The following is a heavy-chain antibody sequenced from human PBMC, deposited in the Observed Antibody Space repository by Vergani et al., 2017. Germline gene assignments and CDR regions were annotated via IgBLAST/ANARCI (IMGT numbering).Heavy chain of an antibody. Sequence: QLQLQESGSGLVKPSQTLSLTCAVSGGSISSGGYSWSWIRQPPGKGLEWIGYIYHSGSTYYNPSLKSRVTISVDRSKNQFSLKLSSVTAADTAVYYCARAKGYGDYGYYFDYWGQGTLVTVSS. CDR3: ARAKGYGDYGYYFDY. CDR2: IYHSGST. V-gene: IGHV4-30-2*01. CDR1: GGSISSGGYS. J-gene: IGHJ4*02. D-gene: IGHD4-17*01.